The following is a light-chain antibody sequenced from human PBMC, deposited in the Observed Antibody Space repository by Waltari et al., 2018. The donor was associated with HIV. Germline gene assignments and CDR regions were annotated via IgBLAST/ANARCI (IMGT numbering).Light chain of an antibody. CDR2: AHP. Sequence: QSVLTQPPSVSGAPGQRVTISCTGSSSNLGAGYDVPWYQQHPGAAPKLLIFAHPNRPSGVPDRFPGSKSGTSASLAITGGQAEDEAVYYCQSYDSSLSEGVFGGGTKLAVL. CDR1: SSNLGAGYD. V-gene: IGLV1-40*01. J-gene: IGLJ3*02. CDR3: QSYDSSLSEGV.